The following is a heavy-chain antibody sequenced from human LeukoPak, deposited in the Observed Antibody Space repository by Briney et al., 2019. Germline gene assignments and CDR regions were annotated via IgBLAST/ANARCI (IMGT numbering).Heavy chain of an antibody. CDR2: INPSSVST. D-gene: IGHD3-10*01. J-gene: IGHJ3*02. Sequence: ASVKVSCKASGYTFTGYYMHWVRQAPGQGLEWMGLINPSSVSTSYPQKFQGRVTMTRDTSTSTVYMELSSLRSEDTAVYYCARDGSGSRRAFDIWGQGTMVTVSS. CDR1: GYTFTGYY. V-gene: IGHV1-46*01. CDR3: ARDGSGSRRAFDI.